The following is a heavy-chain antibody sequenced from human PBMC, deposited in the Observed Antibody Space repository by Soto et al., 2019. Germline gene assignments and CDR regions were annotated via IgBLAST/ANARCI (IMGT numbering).Heavy chain of an antibody. V-gene: IGHV5-10-1*01. CDR2: IDPSDSYT. D-gene: IGHD2-15*01. CDR1: GYTFTNYY. J-gene: IGHJ4*02. Sequence: GESLKISCQGSGYTFTNYYIAWVRQVPGKGLEWMGRIDPSDSYTKYSPSFEGHVTFSVDESISTAYLQWSRLKASDTAMYYCAIPLAKTTPFDYWGQGSLVTVSS. CDR3: AIPLAKTTPFDY.